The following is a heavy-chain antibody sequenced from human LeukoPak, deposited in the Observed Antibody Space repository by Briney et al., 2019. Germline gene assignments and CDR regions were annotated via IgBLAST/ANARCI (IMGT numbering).Heavy chain of an antibody. CDR3: AAGYGGNSNLAYYYYMDI. V-gene: IGHV4-61*01. Sequence: PSETLSLTCTVSGGSVTSGSYYGSWVRQPPGKSPVWIGYMYYSGSTNFNPSLKSRVTISVDTSKNQFSLKLSSVTAADTAVYYCAAGYGGNSNLAYYYYMDIWGKGTTVTVSS. J-gene: IGHJ6*03. CDR2: MYYSGST. CDR1: GGSVTSGSYY. D-gene: IGHD4-23*01.